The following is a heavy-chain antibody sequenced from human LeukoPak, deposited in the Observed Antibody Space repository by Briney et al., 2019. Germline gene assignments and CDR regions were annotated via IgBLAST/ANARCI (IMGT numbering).Heavy chain of an antibody. V-gene: IGHV1-69*06. D-gene: IGHD6-19*01. CDR1: GGTFSSYA. J-gene: IGHJ1*01. CDR3: ARGYSSGWPKFQH. Sequence: ASVKVSCKASGGTFSSYAISWVRQAPGQGLEWMGGIIPIFGTANYAQKFQGRVTITADKSTSTAYMELSSLRSEDTAVYYCARGYSSGWPKFQHWGQGTLVTVSS. CDR2: IIPIFGTA.